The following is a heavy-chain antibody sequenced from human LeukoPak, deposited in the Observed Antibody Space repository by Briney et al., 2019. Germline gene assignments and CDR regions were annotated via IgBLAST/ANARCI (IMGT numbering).Heavy chain of an antibody. CDR3: AHPLVVVITTYGPLDAFDI. CDR2: IGGRGGST. V-gene: IGHV3-23*01. CDR1: GLTFGSKA. Sequence: GGPLELSCAASGLTFGSKARGGVGRAPGKGLNGVSAIGGRGGSTYYADSVKGRFTISRDNSKNTLYLQMNSLRAEDTAVYYCAHPLVVVITTYGPLDAFDIWGQGTMVTVSS. D-gene: IGHD3-22*01. J-gene: IGHJ3*02.